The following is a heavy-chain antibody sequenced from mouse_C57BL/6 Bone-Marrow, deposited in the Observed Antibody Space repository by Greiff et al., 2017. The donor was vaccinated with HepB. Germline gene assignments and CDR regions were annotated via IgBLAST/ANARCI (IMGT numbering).Heavy chain of an antibody. CDR2: IWSDGST. Sequence: VQVVESGPGLVAPSQSLSITCTVSGFSLTSYGVHWVRQPPGKGLEWLVVIWSDGSTTYNSALKSRLSISKDNSKSQVFLKMNSLQTDDTAMYYCARSSYYYGSSWVFDYWGQGTTLTVSS. CDR3: ARSSYYYGSSWVFDY. V-gene: IGHV2-6*03. CDR1: GFSLTSYG. J-gene: IGHJ2*01. D-gene: IGHD1-1*01.